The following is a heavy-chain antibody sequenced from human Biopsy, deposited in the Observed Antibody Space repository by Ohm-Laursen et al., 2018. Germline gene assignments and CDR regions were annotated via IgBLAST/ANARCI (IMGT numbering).Heavy chain of an antibody. Sequence: GTLSLTCTVSGDSINSSYWSWIRQAPGKGLEWIGFISNSGNTNYNPSLKSRVTISADTSKNQFSLKLGSVTVADTAVFYCARRGSGGMSFDYWGQGSLVTVSS. CDR3: ARRGSGGMSFDY. V-gene: IGHV4-59*08. J-gene: IGHJ4*02. D-gene: IGHD2-15*01. CDR2: ISNSGNT. CDR1: GDSINSSY.